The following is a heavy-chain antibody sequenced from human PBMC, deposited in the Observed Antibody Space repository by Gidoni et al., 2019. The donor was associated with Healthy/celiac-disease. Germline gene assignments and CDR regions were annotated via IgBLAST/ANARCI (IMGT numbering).Heavy chain of an antibody. V-gene: IGHV3-30*18. J-gene: IGHJ2*01. CDR2: ISYDGSNK. CDR1: GFTFSSYG. Sequence: QVQLVESGGGVVQPGRSLRLSCAASGFTFSSYGMHWVRQAPGKGLEWVAVISYDGSNKYYADSVKGRFTISRDNSKNTLYLQMNSLRAEDTAVYYCAKDIIARPGEDWYFDLWGRGTLVTVSS. CDR3: AKDIIARPGEDWYFDL. D-gene: IGHD6-6*01.